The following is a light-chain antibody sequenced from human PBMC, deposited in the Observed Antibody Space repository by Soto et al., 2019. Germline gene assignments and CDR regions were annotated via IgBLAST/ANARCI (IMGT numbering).Light chain of an antibody. CDR1: QGISSA. J-gene: IGKJ5*01. CDR2: DDS. Sequence: AIQLTQSPSSLSASVGDRVTITCRASQGISSALAWYQQKPGKAPKLLLYDDSSLESGVPSRFSVSGSGTDFTLTISSLQPEDFATYYCQQFNSYPMTFGQGTRLEIK. V-gene: IGKV1-13*02. CDR3: QQFNSYPMT.